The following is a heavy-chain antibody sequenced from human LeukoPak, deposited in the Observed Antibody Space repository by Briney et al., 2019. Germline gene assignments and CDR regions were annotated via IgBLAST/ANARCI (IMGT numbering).Heavy chain of an antibody. CDR3: ARGPRGSGSYFLNY. CDR1: GGSFSGYC. D-gene: IGHD3-10*01. J-gene: IGHJ4*02. CDR2: INQSGST. Sequence: PSETLSLTCAVYGGSFSGYCWSWIRQPPGKGLEWIGEINQSGSTNYNPSLKGRVTISVDTSKNQFSLKLSSVTAADTAVYYCARGPRGSGSYFLNYWGQGTLVTVSS. V-gene: IGHV4-34*01.